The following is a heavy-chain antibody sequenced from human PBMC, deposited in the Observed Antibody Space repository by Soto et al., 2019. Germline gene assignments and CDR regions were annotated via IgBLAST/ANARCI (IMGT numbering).Heavy chain of an antibody. J-gene: IGHJ6*02. CDR3: IQSRCGGDCLQSYASHYYYGMDV. Sequence: QITLKESGPTLVKPTQTLTLTCTFSGFSLSTSGVGVGWIRQPPGKALEWLALIYWDDDKRYSPSLRSRLTISKDTSKNPVVLTMTNMDPVDTATYYCIQSRCGGDCLQSYASHYYYGMDVWGQGPTVAVSS. V-gene: IGHV2-5*02. CDR1: GFSLSTSGVG. D-gene: IGHD2-21*02. CDR2: IYWDDDK.